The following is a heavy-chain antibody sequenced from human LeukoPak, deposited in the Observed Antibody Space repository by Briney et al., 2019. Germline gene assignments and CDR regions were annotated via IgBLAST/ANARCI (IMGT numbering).Heavy chain of an antibody. V-gene: IGHV1-18*01. CDR3: ARGSSTGTHGVY. Sequence: ASVKVSCKASGYTFTSYGISWVRQAPGQGLEWMGWISAYNGNTNYAQKLQGRVTMTTDTSTSTAYMALRRLRSDDTAVYYCARGSSTGTHGVYWGQGTLVTVSS. D-gene: IGHD1-1*01. J-gene: IGHJ4*02. CDR1: GYTFTSYG. CDR2: ISAYNGNT.